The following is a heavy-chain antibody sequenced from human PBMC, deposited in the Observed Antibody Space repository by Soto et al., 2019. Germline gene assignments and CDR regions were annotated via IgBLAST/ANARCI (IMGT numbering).Heavy chain of an antibody. J-gene: IGHJ4*02. V-gene: IGHV4-30-2*01. CDR3: AREIAAAGREGYFDY. CDR2: IYHSGST. Sequence: QLQLQESGSGLVKPSQTLSLTCAVSGGSISSGGYSWSWIRQPPGKGLEWIGYIYHSGSTYYNPSLKSRVTISVDRSKNQFSLKLSSVTAADTAVYYCAREIAAAGREGYFDYWCQGTLVTVSS. D-gene: IGHD6-13*01. CDR1: GGSISSGGYS.